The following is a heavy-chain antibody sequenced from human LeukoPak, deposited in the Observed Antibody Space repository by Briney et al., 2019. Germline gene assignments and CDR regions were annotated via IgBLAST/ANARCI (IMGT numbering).Heavy chain of an antibody. CDR1: GYTFTSYY. V-gene: IGHV1-46*01. J-gene: IGHJ5*02. CDR3: ASLFSSGPLGGP. CDR2: INPSGGST. D-gene: IGHD3-22*01. Sequence: GASVKVSCKAPGYTFTSYYMHWVRQAPGQGLEWMGIINPSGGSTSYAQKFQGRVTMTRDTSTSTVYMELSSLRSEDTAVYYCASLFSSGPLGGPWGQGTLVTVSS.